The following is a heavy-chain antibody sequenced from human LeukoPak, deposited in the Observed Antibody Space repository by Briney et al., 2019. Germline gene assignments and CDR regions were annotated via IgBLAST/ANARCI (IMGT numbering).Heavy chain of an antibody. D-gene: IGHD3-10*01. J-gene: IGHJ4*02. CDR3: VRGSDSRSASGSPDH. CDR2: ISYDGTNT. CDR1: GFTFSDNL. V-gene: IGHV3-30-3*01. Sequence: GGSLRLSCAASGFTFSDNLMHWVRQAPGKGLEWVAVISYDGTNTYSAASMKGRFTISRDNSKNTLFLQMNNLRAEDTALYYCVRGSDSRSASGSPDHWGQGTLVTVSS.